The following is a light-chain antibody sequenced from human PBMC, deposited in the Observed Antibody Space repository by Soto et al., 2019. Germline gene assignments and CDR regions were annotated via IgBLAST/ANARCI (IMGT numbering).Light chain of an antibody. CDR2: DDR. CDR3: QVWDSSSGHVV. V-gene: IGLV3-21*02. Sequence: SYELTQPPSVSVAPGHTARMTCGGNRISAKSVHWYQQRPGQAPVMVVYDDRDRPSGIPERFSGSNSGNTATLTISRVEAGDEADYYCQVWDSSSGHVVFGGGTKLTVL. CDR1: RISAKS. J-gene: IGLJ2*01.